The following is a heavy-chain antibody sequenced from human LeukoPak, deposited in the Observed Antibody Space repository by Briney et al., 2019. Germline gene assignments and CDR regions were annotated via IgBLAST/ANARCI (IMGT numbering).Heavy chain of an antibody. V-gene: IGHV4-61*01. D-gene: IGHD1-26*01. CDR2: IYNGVNT. CDR1: GASFSSASY. J-gene: IGHJ5*02. CDR3: ARSRAFNSGAFDP. Sequence: KPSETLSLTCTVSGASFSSASYWSWIRQPPGKGVEWIAHIYNGVNTNYNPSLKSRVTISVDTSKNQFSLRLNSVTAADTAVYYCARSRAFNSGAFDPWGQGSLVTVSS.